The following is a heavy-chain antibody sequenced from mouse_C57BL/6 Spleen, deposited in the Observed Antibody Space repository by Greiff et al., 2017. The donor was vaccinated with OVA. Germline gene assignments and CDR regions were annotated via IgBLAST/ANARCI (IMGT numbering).Heavy chain of an antibody. V-gene: IGHV1-26*01. D-gene: IGHD1-1*01. CDR3: ARITTVGDAMDY. Sequence: EVQLQQSGPELVKPGASVKISCKASGYTFTDYYMNWVKQSHGKSLEWIGDINPNNGGTSYNQKFKGKATLTVDKSSSTAYMELRSLTSEDSAVYYCARITTVGDAMDYWGQGTSATVSS. CDR1: GYTFTDYY. CDR2: INPNNGGT. J-gene: IGHJ4*01.